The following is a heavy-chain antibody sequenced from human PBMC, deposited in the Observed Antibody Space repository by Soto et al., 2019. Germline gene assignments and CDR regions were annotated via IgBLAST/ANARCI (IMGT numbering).Heavy chain of an antibody. CDR2: IDKVGTDS. D-gene: IGHD3-10*01. Sequence: EVQLVESGGGLVQPGGSMRLSCAASEFTFSGRSVHWVRQAPGKGLVWVSGIDKVGTDSTYADSVKGRFTSSRDNAKNTVYLQMNSMRVEDTAGYYGARGWFGPDDWGKGNTVTVSS. CDR1: EFTFSGRS. V-gene: IGHV3-74*01. CDR3: ARGWFGPDD. J-gene: IGHJ6*03.